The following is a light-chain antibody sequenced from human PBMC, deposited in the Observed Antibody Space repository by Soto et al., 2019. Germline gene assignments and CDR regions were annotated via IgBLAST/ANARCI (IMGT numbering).Light chain of an antibody. CDR3: QQYGSSLIT. CDR2: GAS. J-gene: IGKJ5*01. CDR1: QSVSSSF. V-gene: IGKV3-20*01. Sequence: SPGTLSLSPGERATLSCRASQSVSSSFLAWYQQIPGQAPRLLIYGASSRATGIPDRFSASGSGTDFTLTISRLEPEDFAVYYCQQYGSSLITFGQGTRLEIK.